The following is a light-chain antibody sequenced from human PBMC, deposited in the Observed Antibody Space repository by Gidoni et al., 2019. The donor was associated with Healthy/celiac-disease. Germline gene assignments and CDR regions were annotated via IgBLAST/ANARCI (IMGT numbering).Light chain of an antibody. CDR3: QQYNNWPLT. V-gene: IGKV3-15*01. J-gene: IGKJ4*01. CDR2: GAS. CDR1: KSVSSN. Sequence: EIVMTQSPATLSVSPGERATLSCRASKSVSSNLAWYQQKPGQAPRLLIFGASTRATGLPARVSGSGSGAEFTLTISSLQSEDFAVYYCQQYNNWPLTFGGGTKVEIK.